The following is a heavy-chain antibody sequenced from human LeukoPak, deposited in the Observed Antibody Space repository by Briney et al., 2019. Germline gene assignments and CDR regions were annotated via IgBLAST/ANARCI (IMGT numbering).Heavy chain of an antibody. CDR2: MYYSGST. J-gene: IGHJ5*02. D-gene: IGHD5-18*01. CDR1: GTSMTNTPSY. CDR3: ARGGTAMVMRWFDP. Sequence: PSQTLSLTCSVSGTSMTNTPSYWGWVRHSPGKGLEWIATMYYSGSTYYNPSLRTRVTASVDKSNNQFSLKLSSVTAADTAVYYCARGGTAMVMRWFDPWGQGTLVTVSS. V-gene: IGHV4-39*07.